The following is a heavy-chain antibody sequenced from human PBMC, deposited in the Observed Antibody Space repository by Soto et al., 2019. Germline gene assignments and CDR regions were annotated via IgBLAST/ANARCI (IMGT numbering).Heavy chain of an antibody. D-gene: IGHD3-16*01. J-gene: IGHJ6*02. Sequence: SETLSLTCTVSGGSISSGGYYWSWIRQHPGKGLEWIGYIYYIGGTYYNPSLKSRVTISVDTSKNQFSLKLSSVTAADTAVYYCARDLRFRGFYGMDVWGQGTTVTVS. CDR2: IYYIGGT. CDR3: ARDLRFRGFYGMDV. CDR1: GGSISSGGYY. V-gene: IGHV4-31*03.